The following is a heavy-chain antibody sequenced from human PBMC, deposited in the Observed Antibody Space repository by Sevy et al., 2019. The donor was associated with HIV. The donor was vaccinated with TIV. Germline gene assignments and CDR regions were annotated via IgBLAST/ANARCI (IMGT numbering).Heavy chain of an antibody. CDR1: GFTFGDYA. Sequence: GGSLRLSCTASGFTFGDYAMSWVRQAPGKGLEWVGFIRSKAYGGTTEYAASVKGRFTITRDDSKSIAYLQMNSLKTEDTAGYYFTSGDRGYDFWSGYYQYDAFDIWGQGTMVTVSS. D-gene: IGHD3-3*01. V-gene: IGHV3-49*04. J-gene: IGHJ3*02. CDR2: IRSKAYGGTT. CDR3: TSGDRGYDFWSGYYQYDAFDI.